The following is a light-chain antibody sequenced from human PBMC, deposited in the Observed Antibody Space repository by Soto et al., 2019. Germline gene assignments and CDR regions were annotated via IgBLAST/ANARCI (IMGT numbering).Light chain of an antibody. V-gene: IGKV3-20*01. J-gene: IGKJ4*01. CDR1: QSVTSTY. CDR2: GAS. Sequence: IVLTQSPGTLSLSPGQIATLSCRASQSVTSTYLAWYQQKPGQAPKLLIYGASSRATGITDRFSGSGSGTDFTLIISRLEHEDFAVYYCQQYSRSPLSVGGGTKVEL. CDR3: QQYSRSPLS.